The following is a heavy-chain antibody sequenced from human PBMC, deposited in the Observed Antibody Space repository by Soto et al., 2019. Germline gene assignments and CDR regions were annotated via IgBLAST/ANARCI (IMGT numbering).Heavy chain of an antibody. D-gene: IGHD3-10*01. CDR2: IWYDGSNK. CDR1: GFTFSNYY. Sequence: EGSLRLSCAASGFTFSNYYMSWVRQAPGKGLEWVAVIWYDGSNKYYADSVRGRFTISRDNSKNTLYLQLNSLRAEDTAVNYCARDSWVGELFHEVGYFDYWGQGTLVTVSS. J-gene: IGHJ4*02. V-gene: IGHV3-33*08. CDR3: ARDSWVGELFHEVGYFDY.